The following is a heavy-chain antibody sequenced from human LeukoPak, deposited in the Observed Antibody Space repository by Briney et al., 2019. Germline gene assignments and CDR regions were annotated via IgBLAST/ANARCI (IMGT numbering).Heavy chain of an antibody. V-gene: IGHV4-39*01. D-gene: IGHD1-26*01. J-gene: IGHJ5*02. CDR1: GDSIRTRDFY. CDR3: ARRDCSGSSYRLDP. CDR2: FHYGSTT. Sequence: SETPSLTCSVSGDSIRTRDFYWGWIRQPPGKGLEWIGTFHYGSTTYYKSSLKSRVATSVDTSKRQFSLRLYSVTVADTAVYYCARRDCSGSSYRLDPWGQGTLVTVSS.